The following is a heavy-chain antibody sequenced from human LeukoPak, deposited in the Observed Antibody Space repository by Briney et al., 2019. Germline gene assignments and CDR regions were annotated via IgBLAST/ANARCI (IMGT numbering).Heavy chain of an antibody. D-gene: IGHD2-2*02. J-gene: IGHJ4*02. V-gene: IGHV1-2*02. CDR1: GYTFTGYY. CDR3: ARATYYQGWVVVPAAIYFDY. Sequence: ASVKVSCKAAGYTFTGYYMHWVRQAPGQGLEWMGWINPSSGGTNYAQKFQGRVTMTRDTSISTAYMELSRLRSDDTAVFYCARATYYQGWVVVPAAIYFDYWGQGTLVTVSS. CDR2: INPSSGGT.